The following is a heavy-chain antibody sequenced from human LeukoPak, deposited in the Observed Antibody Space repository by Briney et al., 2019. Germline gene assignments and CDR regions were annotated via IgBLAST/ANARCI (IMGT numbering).Heavy chain of an antibody. V-gene: IGHV3-30*18. D-gene: IGHD3-10*01. CDR3: AKDALGLDY. CDR2: ISYGGSNK. Sequence: GGSLRLSCAASGFTFSSYGMHWVRQAPGKGLEWVAVISYGGSNKYYADSVKGRFTISRDNSKNTLYLQMNSLRAEDTAVYYCAKDALGLDYWGQGTLVTVSS. J-gene: IGHJ4*02. CDR1: GFTFSSYG.